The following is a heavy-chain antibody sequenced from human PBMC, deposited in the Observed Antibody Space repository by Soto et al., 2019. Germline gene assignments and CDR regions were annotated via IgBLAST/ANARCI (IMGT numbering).Heavy chain of an antibody. CDR3: AKSLLFVDHGYMDV. CDR2: IISIQGKA. Sequence: QVQLVQSGAELKKPGSSVKVSCEASGGSFTSYSFTWVRQAPGQGLEWMGRIISIQGKANYALKFQDRVTITADRSTRTVYMELTSLRPEDTAVYFCAKSLLFVDHGYMDVWGKGTTVTVSS. J-gene: IGHJ6*03. V-gene: IGHV1-69*02. D-gene: IGHD2-21*01. CDR1: GGSFTSYS.